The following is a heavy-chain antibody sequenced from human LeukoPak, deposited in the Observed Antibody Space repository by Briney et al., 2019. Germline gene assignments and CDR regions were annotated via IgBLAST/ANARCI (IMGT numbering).Heavy chain of an antibody. Sequence: SETLSLTCTVSGGSISSYYWNWIRQPPGKGLEWIGYIYSSGSTNYNPSLKSRVTISVDTSKNQFSPKLNSVTAADTAVYYCARGAERSRYFDYWGQETLVTVSS. CDR1: GGSISSYY. J-gene: IGHJ4*02. V-gene: IGHV4-59*01. D-gene: IGHD5-24*01. CDR2: IYSSGST. CDR3: ARGAERSRYFDY.